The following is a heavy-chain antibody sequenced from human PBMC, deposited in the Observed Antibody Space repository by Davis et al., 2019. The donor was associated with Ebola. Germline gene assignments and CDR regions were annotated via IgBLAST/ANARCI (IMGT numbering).Heavy chain of an antibody. J-gene: IGHJ4*02. CDR1: GFTVSSNY. V-gene: IGHV3-53*01. CDR2: IYSGGST. D-gene: IGHD4-23*01. CDR3: ARDLVYGGNAFFDY. Sequence: GESLKISCAASGFTVSSNYMSWVRQAPGKGLEWVSVIYSGGSTYYADSVKGRFTISRDNSKNTLYLQMNSLRAEDTAVYYCARDLVYGGNAFFDYWGQGTPVRVSS.